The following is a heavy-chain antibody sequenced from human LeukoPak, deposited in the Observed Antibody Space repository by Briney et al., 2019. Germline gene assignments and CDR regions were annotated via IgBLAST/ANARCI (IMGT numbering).Heavy chain of an antibody. Sequence: SQTLSLTCTVSGGSISSGDYYWSCIRQPPGKGLEWIGYIYYSGSTYYSPSVKSRVTMSTDTSKNQFSLKLNSVTAADTAVYFCARGRNYIDWGQGTLVTVSS. CDR3: ARGRNYID. CDR1: GGSISSGDYY. J-gene: IGHJ4*02. D-gene: IGHD2-15*01. V-gene: IGHV4-31*03. CDR2: IYYSGST.